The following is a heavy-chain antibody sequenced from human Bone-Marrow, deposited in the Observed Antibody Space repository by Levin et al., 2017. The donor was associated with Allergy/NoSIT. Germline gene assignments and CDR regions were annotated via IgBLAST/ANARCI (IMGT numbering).Heavy chain of an antibody. V-gene: IGHV4-59*01. CDR1: GGSITSYY. J-gene: IGHJ5*02. CDR2: ISYSGGP. Sequence: SSQTLSLTCSVSGGSITSYYWTWIRQAPGKGLEWIGYISYSGGPTYNPSLKSRVTITADKSKNHFSLKLTSVTAADTAVYYCTRSLGYCDTSTCYGSWCDPWGQGTLVSGSS. D-gene: IGHD2/OR15-2a*01. CDR3: TRSLGYCDTSTCYGSWCDP.